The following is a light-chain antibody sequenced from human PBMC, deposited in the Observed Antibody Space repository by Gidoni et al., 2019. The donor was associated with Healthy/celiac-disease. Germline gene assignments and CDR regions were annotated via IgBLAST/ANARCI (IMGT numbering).Light chain of an antibody. CDR3: QQYYSYPPLT. CDR1: QGISSY. CDR2: AAS. J-gene: IGKJ4*01. V-gene: IGKV1-8*01. Sequence: AIRMTQSPSSFSASTGDRVTITCRASQGISSYLALYQQKPGKAPKLLIYAASTLQSGVPSRFSGSGSGTDFTLTISCLQSEDFATYDCQQYYSYPPLTFGGGTKVEIK.